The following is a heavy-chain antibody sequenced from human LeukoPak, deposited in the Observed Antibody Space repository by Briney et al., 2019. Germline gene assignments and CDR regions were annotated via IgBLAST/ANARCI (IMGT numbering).Heavy chain of an antibody. V-gene: IGHV3-48*04. D-gene: IGHD3-22*01. J-gene: IGHJ4*02. CDR1: GFTFSSYS. CDR3: ARGRPLVVVIPFDY. CDR2: ISSSGSTI. Sequence: GGSLRLSCAASGFTFSSYSMNWVRQAPGKGLECVSYISSSGSTIYYADSVKGRFTISRDNAKNSLYLQMNSLRAEDTAVYYCARGRPLVVVIPFDYWGQGTLVTVSS.